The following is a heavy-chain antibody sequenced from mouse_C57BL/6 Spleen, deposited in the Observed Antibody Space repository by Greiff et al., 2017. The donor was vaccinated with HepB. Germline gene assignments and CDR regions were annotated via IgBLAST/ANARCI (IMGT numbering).Heavy chain of an antibody. V-gene: IGHV5-16*01. CDR3: ATESHYDDYWYFDV. CDR1: GFTFSDYY. J-gene: IGHJ1*03. Sequence: EVKLVESEGGLVQPGSSMKLSCTASGFTFSDYYMAWVRQVPEKGLEWVANINYDGSSTYYLDSLKSRFIISRDNAKNILYLQMSSLKSEDTATYYCATESHYDDYWYFDVWGTGTTVTVSS. D-gene: IGHD1-2*01. CDR2: INYDGSST.